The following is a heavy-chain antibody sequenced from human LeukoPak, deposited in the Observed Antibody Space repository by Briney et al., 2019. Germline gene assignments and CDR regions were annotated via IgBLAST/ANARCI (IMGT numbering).Heavy chain of an antibody. CDR3: ARRRYYDGSGYLE. CDR2: IYYSGRT. J-gene: IGHJ1*01. D-gene: IGHD3-22*01. V-gene: IGHV4-39*01. Sequence: SETLSLTCSVSGDSVSRSDSYWDWIRQPPGKGLEWIGTIYYSGRTYYSPSLKSRVTMSVDPSNNQFSLNLRSVTAADTAVYYCARRRYYDGSGYLEWGQSTLLSVSS. CDR1: GDSVSRSDSY.